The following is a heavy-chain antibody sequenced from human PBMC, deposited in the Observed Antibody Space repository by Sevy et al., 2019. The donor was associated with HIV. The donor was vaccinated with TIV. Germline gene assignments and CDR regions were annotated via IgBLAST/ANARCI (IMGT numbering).Heavy chain of an antibody. V-gene: IGHV3-30*18. CDR3: TKESLRGTYIRGDFDH. CDR2: ISSDGSNQ. J-gene: IGHJ4*02. D-gene: IGHD3-10*02. Sequence: GGSLRLSCSGFGFTFQAFGMHWVRQAPGKGPEWLAVISSDGSNQNYADSVKGRFTISRANSKNLLFLQMNSLIPNDTAVYFCTKESLRGTYIRGDFDHWGQGTLVTVSS. CDR1: GFTFQAFG.